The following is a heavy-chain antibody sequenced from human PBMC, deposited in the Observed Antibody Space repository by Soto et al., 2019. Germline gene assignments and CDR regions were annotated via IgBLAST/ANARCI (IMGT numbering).Heavy chain of an antibody. Sequence: QVQLVQSGAEMKKPGSSVKVSCQSSGGTFNTYAMNWVRQAPGQGPEWMGDISPMFGAANYAPKFQGRVTITADVSTGTSYMQLCSVASEETALYFSAREVQVHTPAFVYWGQGTLVTVSS. V-gene: IGHV1-69*19. CDR2: ISPMFGAA. D-gene: IGHD3-10*01. CDR3: AREVQVHTPAFVY. CDR1: GGTFNTYA. J-gene: IGHJ4*02.